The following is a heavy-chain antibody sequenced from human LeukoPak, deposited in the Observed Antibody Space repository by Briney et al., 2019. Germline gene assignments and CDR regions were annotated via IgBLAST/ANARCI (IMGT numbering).Heavy chain of an antibody. CDR2: INHSGST. Sequence: SETLSLTCAGYGGSFSGYYWSWIRQPPGKGLEWIGEINHSGSTNYNPSLKSRVTISVDTSKNQFSLKRSSVTAADTAVYYCARTIVVVEYFDYWGQGTLVTVSS. D-gene: IGHD2-21*01. V-gene: IGHV4-34*01. J-gene: IGHJ4*02. CDR3: ARTIVVVEYFDY. CDR1: GGSFSGYY.